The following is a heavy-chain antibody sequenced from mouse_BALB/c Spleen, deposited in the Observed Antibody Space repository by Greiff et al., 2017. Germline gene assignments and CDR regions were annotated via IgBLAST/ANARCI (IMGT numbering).Heavy chain of an antibody. Sequence: EVKLQESGPGLVKPSQSLSLTCTVTGYSITSDYAWNWIRQFPGNKLEWMGYISYSGSTSYNPSLKSRISITRDTSKNQFFLQLNSVTTEDTATYYCARGEWSYYFDYWGQGTTLTVSS. J-gene: IGHJ2*01. CDR1: GYSITSDYA. V-gene: IGHV3-2*02. D-gene: IGHD1-1*02. CDR2: ISYSGST. CDR3: ARGEWSYYFDY.